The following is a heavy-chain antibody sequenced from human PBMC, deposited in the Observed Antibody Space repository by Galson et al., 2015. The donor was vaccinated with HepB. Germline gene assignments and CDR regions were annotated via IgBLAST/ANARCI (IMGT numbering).Heavy chain of an antibody. V-gene: IGHV1-69*02. D-gene: IGHD3-10*01. CDR3: AEDSLFRGVITQLYA. CDR1: GGTFSSYT. Sequence: SVKVSCKASGGTFSSYTISWVRQAPGQGLEWMGRITPILGIANYAQKFQGRVTITADKSTSTAYMELSSLRSEDTAVYYCAEDSLFRGVITQLYAWGQGTLVTVSS. J-gene: IGHJ5*02. CDR2: ITPILGIA.